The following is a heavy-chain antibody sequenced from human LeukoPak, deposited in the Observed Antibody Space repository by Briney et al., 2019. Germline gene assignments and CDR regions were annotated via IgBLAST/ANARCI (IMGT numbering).Heavy chain of an antibody. CDR3: ARALDYHDSSGYFDY. D-gene: IGHD3-22*01. J-gene: IGHJ4*02. CDR2: ISAYNGNT. CDR1: GYTFTSYG. V-gene: IGHV1-18*01. Sequence: GASVKVSCKASGYTFTSYGISWVRQAPGQGLEWMGWISAYNGNTNYAQKLQGRVTMTTDTSTSTAYMELRSLRSDDTAVYYCARALDYHDSSGYFDYWGQGTLVTVSS.